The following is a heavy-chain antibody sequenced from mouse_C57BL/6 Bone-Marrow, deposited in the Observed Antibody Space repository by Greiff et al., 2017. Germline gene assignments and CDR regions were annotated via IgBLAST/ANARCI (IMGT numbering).Heavy chain of an antibody. Sequence: QVQLQQPGAELVKPGASVKMSCKASGYTFTSYWITWVKQRPGQGLEWIGDLYPGSGSTNYNEKLQRKATLTVDTSSSTAYMQLSSLTSKDSSVYYCARLYYYGSSYYWGQGTTLTVSS. J-gene: IGHJ2*01. CDR1: GYTFTSYW. CDR3: ARLYYYGSSYY. D-gene: IGHD1-1*01. CDR2: LYPGSGST. V-gene: IGHV1-55*01.